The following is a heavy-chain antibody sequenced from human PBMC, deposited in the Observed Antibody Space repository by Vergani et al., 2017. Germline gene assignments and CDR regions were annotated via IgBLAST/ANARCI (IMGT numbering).Heavy chain of an antibody. D-gene: IGHD2-15*01. Sequence: QLQLQESGPGLVKPSETLSLTCTVSGGSISSSSYYWGWIRQPPGKGLDWIGSIYYSGSTYYNPSLKSRVTISVDTSKKQFSLKLSSVTAAETAVYYCARSGSSDCSGGSCYYYYYGMDVWGQGTTVTVSS. CDR2: IYYSGST. CDR3: ARSGSSDCSGGSCYYYYYGMDV. V-gene: IGHV4-39*01. J-gene: IGHJ6*02. CDR1: GGSISSSSYY.